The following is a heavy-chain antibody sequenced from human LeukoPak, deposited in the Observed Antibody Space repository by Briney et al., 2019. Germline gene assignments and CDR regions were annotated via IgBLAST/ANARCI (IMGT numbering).Heavy chain of an antibody. CDR1: GYTFTSYA. J-gene: IGHJ5*02. CDR2: INADNGNT. D-gene: IGHD2-15*01. CDR3: ARDHLVGLAPFDP. Sequence: ASVKVSCKASGYTFTSYAIHWVRQAPGQRLEWMAWINADNGNTKYSQNFQGRVTVTRDTSASTVHMELSSLRSEDTAVYYCARDHLVGLAPFDPWGQGTLVTVSS. V-gene: IGHV1-3*01.